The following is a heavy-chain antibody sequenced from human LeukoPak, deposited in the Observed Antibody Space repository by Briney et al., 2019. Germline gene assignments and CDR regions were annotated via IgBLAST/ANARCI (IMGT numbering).Heavy chain of an antibody. CDR3: ARVGYSYGTFDY. CDR1: GGTFSSYA. V-gene: IGHV1-69*01. CDR2: TIPIFGTA. Sequence: ASVKVSCKASGGTFSSYAISWVRQAPGQGLEWMGGTIPIFGTANYAQKFQGRVTITADESTSTAYMELSSLRSEDTAVYYCARVGYSYGTFDYWGQGTLVTVSS. D-gene: IGHD5-18*01. J-gene: IGHJ4*02.